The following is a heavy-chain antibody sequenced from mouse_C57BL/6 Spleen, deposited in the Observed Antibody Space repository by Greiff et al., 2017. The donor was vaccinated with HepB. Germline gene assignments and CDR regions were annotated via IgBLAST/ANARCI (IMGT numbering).Heavy chain of an antibody. CDR2: IRSKSNNYAT. CDR1: GFSFNTYA. Sequence: VQLQQSGGGLVQPKGSLKLSCAASGFSFNTYAMNWVRQAPGKGLEWVARIRSKSNNYATYYADSVKDRFTISRDDSESMLYLQMNNLKTEDTAMYYCVRQIYYDPLYAMDYWGQGTSVTVSS. J-gene: IGHJ4*01. D-gene: IGHD2-4*01. V-gene: IGHV10-1*01. CDR3: VRQIYYDPLYAMDY.